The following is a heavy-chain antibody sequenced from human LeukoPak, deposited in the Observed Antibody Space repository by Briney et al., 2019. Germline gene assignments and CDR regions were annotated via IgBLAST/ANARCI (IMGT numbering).Heavy chain of an antibody. V-gene: IGHV4-61*02. CDR2: IYTSGNT. Sequence: PSQTLSLTCTVSGGSISSGSYYLSWIRQPAGKGLEWIGRIYTSGNTNYNPSLKSRVTISADTSKNQFSLKLSSVTAADTAVYYCARGDYGDYFDYWGQGTLVTVSS. J-gene: IGHJ4*02. CDR3: ARGDYGDYFDY. D-gene: IGHD4-17*01. CDR1: GGSISSGSYY.